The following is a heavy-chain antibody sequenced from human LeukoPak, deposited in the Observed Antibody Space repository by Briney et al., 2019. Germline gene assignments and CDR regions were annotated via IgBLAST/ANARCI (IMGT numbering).Heavy chain of an antibody. CDR3: ASDSSGYYSFDY. J-gene: IGHJ4*02. V-gene: IGHV1-46*01. CDR1: GYTFTSYD. CDR2: INPSGGST. Sequence: ASVKVSCKASGYTFTSYDINWVRQATGQGLEWMGIINPSGGSTSYAQKFQGRVTMTRDMSTSTVYMELSSLRSEDTAVYYCASDSSGYYSFDYWGQGTLVTVSS. D-gene: IGHD3-22*01.